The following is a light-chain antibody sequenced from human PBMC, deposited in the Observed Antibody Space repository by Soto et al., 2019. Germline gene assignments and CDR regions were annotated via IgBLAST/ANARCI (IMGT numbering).Light chain of an antibody. CDR1: TSDVGGYNY. J-gene: IGLJ3*02. CDR2: DVI. V-gene: IGLV2-11*01. Sequence: QSALTQPRSVSGSPGQSVTISCTGTTSDVGGYNYVSWYQHHPGKAPRLIIYDVIERPSGVPDRFSGSKSGNTAFLTNSGLQADDEADYYCCSYVGTYSWVFGGGTKLTVL. CDR3: CSYVGTYSWV.